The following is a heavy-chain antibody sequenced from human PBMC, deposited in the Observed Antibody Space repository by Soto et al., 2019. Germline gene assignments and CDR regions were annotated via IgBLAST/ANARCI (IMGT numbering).Heavy chain of an antibody. CDR3: APLSVSLSGPYGIHV. D-gene: IGHD2-15*01. V-gene: IGHV4-39*01. CDR1: GYSVSSSDYY. Sequence: ASETLSLTCSVSGYSVSSSDYYWAWIRQPPGKGLEWIGSMLYSGLTYYNPSPKSRVTLSVDTSKNQFSVRLNSVTASDTAVYYCAPLSVSLSGPYGIHVWGQGTTVTVSS. J-gene: IGHJ6*02. CDR2: MLYSGLT.